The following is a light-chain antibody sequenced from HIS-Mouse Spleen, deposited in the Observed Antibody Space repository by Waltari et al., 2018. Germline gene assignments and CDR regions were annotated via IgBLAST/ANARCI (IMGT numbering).Light chain of an antibody. CDR1: QGISSA. CDR3: QQFNSYPALT. J-gene: IGKJ4*01. V-gene: IGKV1-13*02. Sequence: AIQLTQSPSSLSASVGDRVTITCRASQGISSALAWDQQKPGKAHKLLIYDASSLESGVPSRFSGSGSGTDFTLTISSLQPEDFATYYCQQFNSYPALTFGGGTK. CDR2: DAS.